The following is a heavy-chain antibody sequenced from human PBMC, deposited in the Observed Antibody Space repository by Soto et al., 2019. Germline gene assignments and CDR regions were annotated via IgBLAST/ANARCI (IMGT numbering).Heavy chain of an antibody. CDR3: AKSLHRWNCIPDY. D-gene: IGHD1-7*01. J-gene: IGHJ4*02. Sequence: EVQLLESGGGLVQPGGSLRLSCAASGFTFTNYAMTWVRQAPGKGPEWVSVISGNGGNTYYADSVKGRFTISRDNSKHTLSLQVNSVTAEDTAIDYCAKSLHRWNCIPDYWGQGTLVTVSS. CDR1: GFTFTNYA. CDR2: ISGNGGNT. V-gene: IGHV3-23*01.